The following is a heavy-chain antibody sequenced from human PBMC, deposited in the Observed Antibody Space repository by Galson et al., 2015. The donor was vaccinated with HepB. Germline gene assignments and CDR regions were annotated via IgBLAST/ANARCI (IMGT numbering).Heavy chain of an antibody. CDR3: AREAGYCSSTSCYVGSNWFDP. Sequence: SVKVSCKVSGYTLTELSMHWVRQAPGKGLEWMGGFDPEDGETIYAQKFQGRVTMTEDTSTDTAYMELSSLRSEDTAVYYCAREAGYCSSTSCYVGSNWFDPWGQGALVTVSS. J-gene: IGHJ5*02. CDR2: FDPEDGET. CDR1: GYTLTELS. V-gene: IGHV1-24*01. D-gene: IGHD2-2*01.